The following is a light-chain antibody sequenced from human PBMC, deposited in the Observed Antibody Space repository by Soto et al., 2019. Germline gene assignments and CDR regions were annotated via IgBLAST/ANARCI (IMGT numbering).Light chain of an antibody. CDR1: ESIGSY. CDR2: AAS. V-gene: IGKV1-39*01. Sequence: DIQMTQSPSSLSASVGDRVTITCRASESIGSYLNWYQVKVGTAPKLLIYAASSLQSWVPSRFSGSESGTDFTLTISSLQPEDFATYYCQQSYGTPITFGHGTRLEIK. CDR3: QQSYGTPIT. J-gene: IGKJ5*01.